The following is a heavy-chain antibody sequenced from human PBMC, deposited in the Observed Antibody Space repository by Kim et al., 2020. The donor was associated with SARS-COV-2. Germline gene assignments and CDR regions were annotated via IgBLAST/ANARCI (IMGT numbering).Heavy chain of an antibody. CDR3: ARDILRFVEWPPGYFDY. V-gene: IGHV3-11*06. Sequence: VKGRFTISRDNAKNSLYLQMNSLRAEDTAVYYCARDILRFVEWPPGYFDYWGQGTLVTVSS. D-gene: IGHD3-3*01. J-gene: IGHJ4*02.